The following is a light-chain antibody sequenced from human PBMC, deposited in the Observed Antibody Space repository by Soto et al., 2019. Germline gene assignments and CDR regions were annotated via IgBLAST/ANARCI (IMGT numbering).Light chain of an antibody. V-gene: IGLV2-14*01. J-gene: IGLJ1*01. CDR3: SSYTSSSTGV. CDR2: DVS. CDR1: SSDVGGYNY. Sequence: QSALTQPASVSGSPGQSITISCTGTSSDVGGYNYVSWYQQHPGKAPKLIIYDVSNRPSGVSNRFSGSKSGNTASLPISGLQAEDEADYYCSSYTSSSTGVFGTGTKVHRP.